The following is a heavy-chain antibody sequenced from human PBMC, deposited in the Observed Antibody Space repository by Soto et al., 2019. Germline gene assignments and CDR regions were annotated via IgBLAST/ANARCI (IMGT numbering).Heavy chain of an antibody. Sequence: PSETLSLTCTVSGGSISSSSYYWGWIRQPPGKGLEWIGSIYYSGSTYYNPSLKSRVTISVDTSKNQFSLKLSSVTAADTAVYYCARQLLLGYDDNWFDPWGQGTLVTVSS. CDR3: ARQLLLGYDDNWFDP. D-gene: IGHD2-21*01. V-gene: IGHV4-39*01. CDR2: IYYSGST. CDR1: GGSISSSSYY. J-gene: IGHJ5*02.